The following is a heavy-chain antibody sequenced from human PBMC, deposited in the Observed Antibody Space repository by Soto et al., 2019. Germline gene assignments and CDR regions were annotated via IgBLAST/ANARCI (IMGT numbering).Heavy chain of an antibody. J-gene: IGHJ6*02. CDR2: IYHSGST. CDR1: GHSINSSYW. CDR3: ARSPDSSGYYPRWYYYGMDV. Sequence: LNCTVSGHSINSSYWQICVRQRPGKGLEWIGEIYHSGSTNYNPSLKSRVTISVDKSKNQFSLKLSSVTAADTAVYYCARSPDSSGYYPRWYYYGMDVWGQGTTVS. D-gene: IGHD3-22*01. V-gene: IGHV4-4*02.